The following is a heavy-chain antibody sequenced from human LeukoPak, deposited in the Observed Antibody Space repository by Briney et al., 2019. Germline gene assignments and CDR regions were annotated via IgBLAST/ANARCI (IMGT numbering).Heavy chain of an antibody. CDR1: GFTFSSYG. Sequence: GGSLRLSCAASGFTFSSYGMHWVRQAPGKGLEWVAVISYDGSNKYYADSVKGRFTISRDNSKNTLYLQMNSLRAEDTAVYYCAQARGYYGSGSYPNYYYYGMDVWGQGTTVTVSS. CDR3: AQARGYYGSGSYPNYYYYGMDV. D-gene: IGHD3-10*01. CDR2: ISYDGSNK. V-gene: IGHV3-30*18. J-gene: IGHJ6*02.